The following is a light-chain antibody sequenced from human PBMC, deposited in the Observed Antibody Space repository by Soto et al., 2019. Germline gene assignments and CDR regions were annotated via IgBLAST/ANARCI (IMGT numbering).Light chain of an antibody. V-gene: IGLV7-43*01. Sequence: QAVVTQEPSLTVSPGGTVTLTCASSTGAVTSGYYPSWFQQKPGQAPRVLIYSTSNKPSGTPARFSGSLLGGNAALTLSGVQAEDAAEYYCLLYRGGAWVFGGGTKLTVL. CDR3: LLYRGGAWV. J-gene: IGLJ3*02. CDR1: TGAVTSGYY. CDR2: STS.